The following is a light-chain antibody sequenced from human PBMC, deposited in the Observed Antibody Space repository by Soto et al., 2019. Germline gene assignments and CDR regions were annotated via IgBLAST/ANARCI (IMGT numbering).Light chain of an antibody. CDR1: QGISSH. V-gene: IGKV1-8*01. CDR2: AAS. CDR3: QQYYSYPPT. Sequence: AIRMNQTLSSLSESTGDRVTITCRASQGISSHLAWYQQKPGKAPKLLIYAASTLQSGVPSSFSGSGSGTDFTLTISCLQSEDFATYYCQQYYSYPPTFGQGNKV. J-gene: IGKJ1*01.